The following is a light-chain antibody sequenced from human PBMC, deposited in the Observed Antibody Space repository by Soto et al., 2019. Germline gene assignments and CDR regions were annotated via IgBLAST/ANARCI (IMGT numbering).Light chain of an antibody. CDR3: QQYNGYPHT. V-gene: IGKV1-5*03. CDR1: QSISTW. J-gene: IGKJ2*01. Sequence: DIQMTQSPSTLSASVGDRVTITCRASQSISTWLAWYQQKPGKAPKLLIYKASSLRNGVPSRFRGSGSGTEFTLTIYSLQPDDFGSYYCQQYNGYPHTFGQGTKLDIK. CDR2: KAS.